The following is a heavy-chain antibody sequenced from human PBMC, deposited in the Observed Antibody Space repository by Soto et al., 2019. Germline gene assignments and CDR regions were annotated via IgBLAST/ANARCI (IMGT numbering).Heavy chain of an antibody. CDR1: RYSFPTYA. V-gene: IGHV1-3*04. J-gene: IGHJ5*02. CDR2: INTVNGNT. Sequence: QVQLVQSGAEVKKPGASVKVSCKASRYSFPTYAIHWVRQAPGQRLQWMGWINTVNGNTHYSQKFQGRVTITRDSSARTVYMELSSLKAEDTAFYYCASGRGSMFDPWGQGTLVTVSS. CDR3: ASGRGSMFDP. D-gene: IGHD3-16*01.